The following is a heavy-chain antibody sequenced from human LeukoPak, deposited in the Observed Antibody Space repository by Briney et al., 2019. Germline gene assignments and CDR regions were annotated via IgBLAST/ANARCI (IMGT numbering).Heavy chain of an antibody. CDR1: GFTFSNYW. D-gene: IGHD6-19*01. CDR2: INQGGSEK. J-gene: IGHJ4*02. V-gene: IGHV3-7*01. CDR3: ARDDSSGWYYFEY. Sequence: PGVSLRLSCAASGFTFSNYWMSWVRQAPGKGLEWVANINQGGSEKSYVVSVKGRFTISRDNAKNSLSLQMNSLRADDTAVYYCARDDSSGWYYFEYLGQGTLVTVSS.